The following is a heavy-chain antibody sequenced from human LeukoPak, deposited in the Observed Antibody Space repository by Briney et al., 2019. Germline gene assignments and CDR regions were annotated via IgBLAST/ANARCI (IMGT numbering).Heavy chain of an antibody. J-gene: IGHJ3*02. V-gene: IGHV4-34*01. D-gene: IGHD6-13*01. CDR1: GGSFSGYY. CDR3: ARQRYSSSWYPSAFDI. CDR2: INHSGST. Sequence: SETLSLTCAVYGGSFSGYYWSWIRQPPGKGLEWIGEINHSGSTYYNPSLKSRVTISVDTSKNQFSLKLSSVTAADTAVYYCARQRYSSSWYPSAFDIWGQGTMVTVSS.